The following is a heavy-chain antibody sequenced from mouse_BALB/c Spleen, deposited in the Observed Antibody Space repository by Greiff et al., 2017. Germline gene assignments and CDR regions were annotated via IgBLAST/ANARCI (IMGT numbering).Heavy chain of an antibody. CDR1: VLPLPGNG. CDR2: IWGDGST. CDR3: ARGDAYYYAMGY. Sequence: QVQLQHSGPALVAPSHTLSITSTVSVLPLPGNGVISVPQPPGKGLEWLGMIWGDGSTDYNSALKSRLSIRKDNSKSQVFLKMNSVQTDDTARYYCARGDAYYYAMGYWGEGTSVTVSS. J-gene: IGHJ4*01. V-gene: IGHV2-6-7*01.